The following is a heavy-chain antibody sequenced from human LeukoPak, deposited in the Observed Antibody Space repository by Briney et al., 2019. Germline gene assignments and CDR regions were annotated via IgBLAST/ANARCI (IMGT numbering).Heavy chain of an antibody. V-gene: IGHV3-21*01. Sequence: NPGGSLRLSCAASGFTFSSYTMNWVRQAPGKGLEWVSSISTSSRYIYYADSVKGRFTISRDNAKTSLYLQMNSLRAEDTAVYYCAPLGVLISGYRAFDIWGQGTMVAVSS. CDR3: APLGVLISGYRAFDI. D-gene: IGHD3-3*01. CDR2: ISTSSRYI. CDR1: GFTFSSYT. J-gene: IGHJ3*02.